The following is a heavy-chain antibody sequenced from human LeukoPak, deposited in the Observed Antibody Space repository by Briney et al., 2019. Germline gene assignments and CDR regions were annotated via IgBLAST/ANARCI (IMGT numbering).Heavy chain of an antibody. Sequence: PGGSLRLSCAASGFTFSSYGMHWVRQAPGKGLEWVAFIRYDGSNKYYADSVKGRFTISRDNSKNTLYLQMNSLRAEDTAVYYCAKDPRWTSSRYYGSGSFDYWGQGTLVTVSS. D-gene: IGHD3-10*01. CDR1: GFTFSSYG. V-gene: IGHV3-30*02. J-gene: IGHJ4*02. CDR2: IRYDGSNK. CDR3: AKDPRWTSSRYYGSGSFDY.